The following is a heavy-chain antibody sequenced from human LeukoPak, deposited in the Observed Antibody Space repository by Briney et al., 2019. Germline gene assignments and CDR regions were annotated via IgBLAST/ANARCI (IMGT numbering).Heavy chain of an antibody. CDR2: ISGSGGNT. CDR3: AKGLSSGWTLKGSDY. CDR1: GFTFRSYA. V-gene: IGHV3-23*01. D-gene: IGHD6-19*01. J-gene: IGHJ4*02. Sequence: GGSLRLSCGASGFTFRSYAMSWVRPAPGKGVGWVASISGSGGNTFSEDSVKGRVTVSKDNSRDNSKNTLYLQMNNLRAEDTAVYYCAKGLSSGWTLKGSDYWGQGTLVTVSS.